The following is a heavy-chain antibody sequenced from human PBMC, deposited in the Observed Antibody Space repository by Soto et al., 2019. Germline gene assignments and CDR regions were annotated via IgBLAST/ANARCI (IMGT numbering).Heavy chain of an antibody. Sequence: GGSLRLSCAASGFTFDDYAMHWVRQAPGKGLEWVSGISWNSGSIGYADSVKGRFTISRDNAKNSLYLQMNSLRAEDTALYYCAKDIRRSILEWLAIHPYYYYYMDVWGKGTTVTVSS. V-gene: IGHV3-9*01. CDR2: ISWNSGSI. CDR3: AKDIRRSILEWLAIHPYYYYYMDV. J-gene: IGHJ6*03. D-gene: IGHD3-3*01. CDR1: GFTFDDYA.